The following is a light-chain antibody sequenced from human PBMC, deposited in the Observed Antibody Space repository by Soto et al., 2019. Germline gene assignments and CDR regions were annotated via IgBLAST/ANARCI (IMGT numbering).Light chain of an antibody. V-gene: IGKV3-20*01. CDR2: GAS. CDR3: QAYDSSPWT. CDR1: QSVSSSF. J-gene: IGKJ1*01. Sequence: EIVLTQSPGTLSLSPGERATLSCRASQSVSSSFLAWYQQKPGQAPRLLIYGASNRATGIPDRFSSSGSGTDFTFTISRLEPEDFAVYYGQAYDSSPWTFGQGTKVEIK.